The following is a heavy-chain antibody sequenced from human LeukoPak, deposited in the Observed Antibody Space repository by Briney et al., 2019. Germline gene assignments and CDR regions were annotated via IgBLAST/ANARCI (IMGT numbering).Heavy chain of an antibody. D-gene: IGHD2-21*02. J-gene: IGHJ4*02. CDR2: IRSKAYGGTT. CDR1: GFTFSNYA. CDR3: TSDCGGDCYSSYYFDY. Sequence: GGSLRLSCAASGFTFSNYAMSWVRQAPGKGLEWVGFIRSKAYGGTTEYAASVKGRFTISRDDSKSIAYLQMNSLKTEDTAVYYCTSDCGGDCYSSYYFDYWGQGTLVTVSS. V-gene: IGHV3-49*04.